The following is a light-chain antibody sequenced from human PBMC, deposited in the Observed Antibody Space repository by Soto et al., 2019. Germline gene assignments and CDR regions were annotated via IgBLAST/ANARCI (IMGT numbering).Light chain of an antibody. CDR1: QSISSY. Sequence: DIQMTPSPSSLSASVVYRFTITCLASQSISSYLNWYHQKPGKAPKLLIYAASSLQSGVPSRFSGSGSGTDFTLTISSLQPEDFATYYCQQSYTTPWTCGQGTKVDIK. CDR3: QQSYTTPWT. V-gene: IGKV1-39*01. J-gene: IGKJ1*01. CDR2: AAS.